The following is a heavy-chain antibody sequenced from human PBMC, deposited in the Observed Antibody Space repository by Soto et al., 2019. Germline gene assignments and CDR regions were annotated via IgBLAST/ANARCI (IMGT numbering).Heavy chain of an antibody. Sequence: LRLSCAASGFSFDDFAMHWVRQAPGKGLEWVSGISWNSDTIGYADSVKGRFTISRDNAKNSLYLQMNSLRPEDTALYYCAKLKTLTGLVYWGQGTLVTVSS. CDR2: ISWNSDTI. D-gene: IGHD3-9*01. CDR1: GFSFDDFA. J-gene: IGHJ4*02. V-gene: IGHV3-9*01. CDR3: AKLKTLTGLVY.